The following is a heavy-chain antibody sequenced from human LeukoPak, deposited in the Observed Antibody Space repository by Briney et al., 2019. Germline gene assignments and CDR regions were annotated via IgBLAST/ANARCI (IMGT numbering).Heavy chain of an antibody. Sequence: ASVKVSCKASEYTFTNYFIHWVRQAPGQGLEWMGIINPSGGTTSYAQKFQGRVTMTRDTSTSTVYMELSSLRSEDTAVYYCATTDSGYYSRLYWGQGTLVSASS. V-gene: IGHV1-46*01. J-gene: IGHJ4*02. CDR3: ATTDSGYYSRLY. CDR1: EYTFTNYF. D-gene: IGHD3-22*01. CDR2: INPSGGTT.